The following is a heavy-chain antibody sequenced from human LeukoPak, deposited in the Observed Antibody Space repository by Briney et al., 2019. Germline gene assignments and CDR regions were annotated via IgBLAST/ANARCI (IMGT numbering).Heavy chain of an antibody. CDR3: ASLGTITMIGGMDV. V-gene: IGHV4-39*07. D-gene: IGHD3-22*01. CDR2: IYYSGST. CDR1: GGSISSSSYY. Sequence: SETLSLTCTVSGGSISSSSYYWGWIRQPPGKGLEWIGSIYYSGSTYYNPSLKSRVTISVDTSKNQFSLKLSSVTAADTAVYYCASLGTITMIGGMDVWGQGTTVTVSS. J-gene: IGHJ6*02.